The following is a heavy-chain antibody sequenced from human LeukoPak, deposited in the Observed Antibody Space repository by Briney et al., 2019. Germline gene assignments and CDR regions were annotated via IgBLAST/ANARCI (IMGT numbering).Heavy chain of an antibody. CDR3: VRGAT. Sequence: GGSLRLSCAVSGVTVSSNHMSWVRHAPGKRLEWVSAIYSGGGTYYADSVKGRFTLSRDNSKNTLYLQMNSLRAEDTAVYYCVRGATWGQGNLGTVS. CDR1: GVTVSSNH. V-gene: IGHV3-66*01. J-gene: IGHJ4*02. CDR2: IYSGGGT.